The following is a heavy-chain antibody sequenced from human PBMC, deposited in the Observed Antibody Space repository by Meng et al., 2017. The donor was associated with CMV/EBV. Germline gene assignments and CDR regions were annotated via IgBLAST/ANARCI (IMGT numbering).Heavy chain of an antibody. CDR1: GGTFSSYA. CDR2: IIPIFGTA. D-gene: IGHD2-2*01. J-gene: IGHJ3*02. V-gene: IGHV1-69*05. CDR3: ARGRGDCSSTSCLDAFDI. Sequence: SVKVSCKASGGTFSSYAISWVRQAPGQGLEWMGGIIPIFGTANYAQKFQGRVTITTDESTSTAYMELSSLRSEDTAVYYCARGRGDCSSTSCLDAFDIWGQGTMVTVSS.